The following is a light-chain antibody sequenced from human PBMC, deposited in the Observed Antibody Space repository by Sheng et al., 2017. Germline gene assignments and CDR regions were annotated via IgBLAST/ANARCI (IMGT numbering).Light chain of an antibody. J-gene: IGKJ1*01. CDR3: LQHKSYPWT. CDR2: IAS. CDR1: QDISNY. Sequence: DIQMTQSPSAMSASVGDRVTITCRASQDISNYLAWFQHKPGKVPKRLIYIASILQSGVPSRFSGSGSGTEFTLTISSLQPEDFATYYCLQHKSYPWTFGQGTKVEIK. V-gene: IGKV1-17*03.